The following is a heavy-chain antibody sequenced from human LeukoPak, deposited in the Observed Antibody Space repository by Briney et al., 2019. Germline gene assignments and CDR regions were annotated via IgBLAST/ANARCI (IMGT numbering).Heavy chain of an antibody. V-gene: IGHV3-74*01. CDR3: ARFDYWSGFYPLDH. J-gene: IGHJ4*02. CDR2: INRDGSST. D-gene: IGHD3-3*01. CDR1: GFTFSSYW. Sequence: GGSLRLSCAASGFTFSSYWMHWVRQAPGKGLVWVSRINRDGSSTSYADSVKGRLTISRDNSENTLYLQMNSLRTEDTAVYYCARFDYWSGFYPLDHWGQGTLVTVSS.